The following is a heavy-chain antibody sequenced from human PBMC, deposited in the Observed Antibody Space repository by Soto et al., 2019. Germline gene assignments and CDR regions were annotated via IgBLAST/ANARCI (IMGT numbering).Heavy chain of an antibody. CDR1: GGSISSGDYY. Sequence: QVQLQESGPGLVKPSQTLSLTCTVSGGSISSGDYYWSWIRQPPGKGLEWIGYIYYSGSTYYNPSLKSRVXTXVXXSKNQFSLKLSSVTAADTAVYYCASNSSGYTFYDYWGQGTLVTVSS. CDR2: IYYSGST. CDR3: ASNSSGYTFYDY. D-gene: IGHD5-18*01. V-gene: IGHV4-30-4*01. J-gene: IGHJ4*02.